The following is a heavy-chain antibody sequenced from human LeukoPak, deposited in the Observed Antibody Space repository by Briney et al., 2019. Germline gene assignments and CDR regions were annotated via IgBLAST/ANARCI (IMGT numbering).Heavy chain of an antibody. V-gene: IGHV1-46*01. CDR2: INPTGGST. J-gene: IGHJ6*03. D-gene: IGHD3-22*01. Sequence: ASVKVSCKASGYTFTSYYMHWVRQAPGQGLEWMGLINPTGGSTSYAEKFQGRVIMTRDMSTTTDYMELSSLRSEDTAVYYCAKGYNYDFGKNVGDNYYYMDVWGKGTTVTVSS. CDR1: GYTFTSYY. CDR3: AKGYNYDFGKNVGDNYYYMDV.